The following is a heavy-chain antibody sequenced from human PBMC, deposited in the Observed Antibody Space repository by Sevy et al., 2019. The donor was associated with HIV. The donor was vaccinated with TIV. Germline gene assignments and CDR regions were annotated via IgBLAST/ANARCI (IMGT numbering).Heavy chain of an antibody. D-gene: IGHD6-13*01. Sequence: SETLSLTCTVSGGSISSYYWSWIRQPPGKGLEWIGYIYHSGSTNYNPSLKSRVTISVDTSKNQFSLKLSSVTAADTAVYYCARSHSSSWYVAIDPWGQGTLVTVSS. V-gene: IGHV4-59*01. J-gene: IGHJ5*02. CDR3: ARSHSSSWYVAIDP. CDR2: IYHSGST. CDR1: GGSISSYY.